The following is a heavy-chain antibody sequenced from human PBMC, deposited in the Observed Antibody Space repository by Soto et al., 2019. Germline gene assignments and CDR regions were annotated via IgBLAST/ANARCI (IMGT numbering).Heavy chain of an antibody. CDR2: INAGNGNT. CDR1: VYTFTSYA. J-gene: IGHJ4*02. V-gene: IGHV1-3*01. D-gene: IGHD6-19*01. CDR3: ARGIAVPVDPDY. Sequence: QVQLVQSGAEVKTPGASVKLSCKASVYTFTSYAMHWVRQAPGQSLERMGWINAGNGNTKYSQRFQGRVTITRDTSAVTAYMDLSSLRSEDTAVYYCARGIAVPVDPDYWGQGTLVTVSS.